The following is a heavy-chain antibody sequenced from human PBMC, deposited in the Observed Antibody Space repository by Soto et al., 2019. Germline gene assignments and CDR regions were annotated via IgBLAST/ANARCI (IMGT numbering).Heavy chain of an antibody. CDR3: ARSVPPRWLQFGY. V-gene: IGHV4-59*01. Sequence: QVQLQEAGPGMVKPSETLSLTCTVSGGSITGYYWSWIRQPPGKGLEWIGYVYYTGSTTYNPSLKSRVTMSVDSSKSQFSLRLTSVTAADTAIYYCARSVPPRWLQFGYWGQGSLVTVSS. CDR2: VYYTGST. CDR1: GGSITGYY. J-gene: IGHJ4*02. D-gene: IGHD6-19*01.